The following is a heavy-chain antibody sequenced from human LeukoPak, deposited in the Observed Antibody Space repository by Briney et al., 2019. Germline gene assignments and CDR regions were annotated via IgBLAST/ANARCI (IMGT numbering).Heavy chain of an antibody. CDR1: GDSISSYY. CDR3: ARPPHYYDTSGYSV. J-gene: IGHJ4*02. CDR2: VSNIETT. D-gene: IGHD3-22*01. Sequence: SETLSLTCAVSGDSISSYYWSWLRQPPGKRLEWIGYVSNIETTNYNPSLKSRVTISVDTSKNQFSLRLNSVTAADTAVYYCARPPHYYDTSGYSVWGQGTLVTVSS. V-gene: IGHV4-59*01.